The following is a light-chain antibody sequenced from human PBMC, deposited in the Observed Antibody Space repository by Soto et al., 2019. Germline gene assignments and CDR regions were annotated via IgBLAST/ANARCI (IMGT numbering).Light chain of an antibody. CDR1: SSDVGGYNY. CDR2: DVS. CDR3: SSYTTSNTRQIV. Sequence: QSVLTQPASVSGSPGQSITISCTGTSSDVGGYNYVSWFQQHPGKAPKFMIYDVSNRPSGVSNRFSGSKSGNTASLTISGCQAEDEADYYCSSYTTSNTRQIVFGTGTKLTVL. J-gene: IGLJ1*01. V-gene: IGLV2-14*01.